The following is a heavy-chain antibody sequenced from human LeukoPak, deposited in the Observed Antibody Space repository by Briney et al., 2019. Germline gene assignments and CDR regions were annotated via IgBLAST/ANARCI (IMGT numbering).Heavy chain of an antibody. V-gene: IGHV1-2*02. CDR1: GYTFTGYY. Sequence: ASVKVSCKASGYTFTGYYMHWVRQAPGQGLEWMGWINPNSGGTNYAQKFQGRVTMTRDTSISTAYMELSRLRSDDTAAYYCARDGSYSSSSGRDYWGQGTLVTVSS. D-gene: IGHD6-6*01. CDR3: ARDGSYSSSSGRDY. J-gene: IGHJ4*02. CDR2: INPNSGGT.